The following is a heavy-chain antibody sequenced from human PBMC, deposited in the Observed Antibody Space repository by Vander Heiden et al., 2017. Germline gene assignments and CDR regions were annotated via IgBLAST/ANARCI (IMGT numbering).Heavy chain of an antibody. D-gene: IGHD3-22*01. CDR2: IKQDGSEK. CDR1: GFSFSSYW. J-gene: IGHJ3*02. V-gene: IGHV3-7*01. CDR3: ARASIYYYDAFDI. Sequence: EVQLVESGGGLVQPGGSVRLSCAASGFSFSSYWMRWVRQAPGKGLEWVANIKQDGSEKYYVDSVKGRFTISRDNAKNSLYLQMNSLRAEDTAVYYCARASIYYYDAFDIWGQGTMVTVSS.